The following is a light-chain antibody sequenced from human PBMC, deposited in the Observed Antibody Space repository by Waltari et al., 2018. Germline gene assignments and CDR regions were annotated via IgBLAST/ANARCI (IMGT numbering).Light chain of an antibody. CDR1: ELPSQY. CDR3: QSADNTHVV. Sequence: SYEVTQPPSVSVSPGQTARITCPGDELPSQYAFWYQQKPGRAPILVIYKDTKRPSGIPERFSGSTSGTTVTLTITGVQAEDEADYYCQSADNTHVVFGGGTKLTVL. J-gene: IGLJ2*01. CDR2: KDT. V-gene: IGLV3-25*03.